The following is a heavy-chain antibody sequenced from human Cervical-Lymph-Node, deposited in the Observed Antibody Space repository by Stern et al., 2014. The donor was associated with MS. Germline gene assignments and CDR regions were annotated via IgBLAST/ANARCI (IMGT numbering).Heavy chain of an antibody. D-gene: IGHD4-17*01. CDR3: ARATSTTTVTTPYYGLDV. J-gene: IGHJ6*02. CDR1: GFTFSNHA. CDR2: ISYDGHNE. Sequence: VQLVESGGGVVQPGGSLRLSCVVSGFTFSNHAMHWVRQAPGKGLEWVTVISYDGHNEYYTDSVQGRFPVSRDHSKNTLYLQMTSLRPDDTAVYYCARATSTTTVTTPYYGLDVWGQGTTVTVSS. V-gene: IGHV3-30*04.